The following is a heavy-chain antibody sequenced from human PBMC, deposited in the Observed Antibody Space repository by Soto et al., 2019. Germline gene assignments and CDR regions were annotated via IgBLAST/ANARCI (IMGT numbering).Heavy chain of an antibody. Sequence: GGSLRLSCAASGFTFSSSGMHWVRQAPGKGLEWVAVISYDASKKYYADSVKGRFTISGDNSKETVDLQMNSLRAEDTAVYYCAKEGCSSTSCVAFLDVWGRGTTVTVSS. CDR2: ISYDASKK. V-gene: IGHV3-30*18. CDR1: GFTFSSSG. CDR3: AKEGCSSTSCVAFLDV. D-gene: IGHD2-2*01. J-gene: IGHJ6*02.